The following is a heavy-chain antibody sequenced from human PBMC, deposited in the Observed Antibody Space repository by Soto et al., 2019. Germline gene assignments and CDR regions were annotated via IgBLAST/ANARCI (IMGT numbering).Heavy chain of an antibody. V-gene: IGHV3-15*01. CDR1: GFTFSNAW. J-gene: IGHJ6*03. CDR2: IKSKTDGGTT. Sequence: PGGSLRLSCAASGFTFSNAWMSWVRQAPGKGLEWVGRIKSKTDGGTTDYAAPVKGRFTISRDDSKNTLYLQMNSLKTEDTAVYYCTTGVLVVVPAAPEINYYYMDVWGKGTTVTSP. CDR3: TTGVLVVVPAAPEINYYYMDV. D-gene: IGHD2-2*01.